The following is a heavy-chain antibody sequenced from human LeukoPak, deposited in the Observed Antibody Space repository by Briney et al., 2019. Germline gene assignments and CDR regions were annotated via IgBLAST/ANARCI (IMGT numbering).Heavy chain of an antibody. J-gene: IGHJ4*02. V-gene: IGHV3-66*01. CDR3: ARDDIAVAGKDY. CDR1: GVTVSSNY. CDR2: IYSGGST. Sequence: GGSLRLSCAASGVTVSSNYMSWVRQAPGKGLEWVSVIYSGGSTYYADSVKGRFTISRDNSKNTLYLQMNSLRAEDTAVYYCARDDIAVAGKDYWGQGTLATVSS. D-gene: IGHD6-19*01.